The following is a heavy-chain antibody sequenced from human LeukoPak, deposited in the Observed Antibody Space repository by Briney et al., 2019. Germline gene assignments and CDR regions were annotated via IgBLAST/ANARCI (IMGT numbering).Heavy chain of an antibody. CDR3: ARDSSSSWAFDY. Sequence: GASVKVSCKASGYTFTGYYMHWVRQAPGQGLEWMGWINPNSGGTNYAQKFQGWVTITRDTSISTAYMELSRLRSDDTAVYYCARDSSSSWAFDYWGQGTLVTVSS. CDR1: GYTFTGYY. D-gene: IGHD6-13*01. J-gene: IGHJ4*02. CDR2: INPNSGGT. V-gene: IGHV1-2*04.